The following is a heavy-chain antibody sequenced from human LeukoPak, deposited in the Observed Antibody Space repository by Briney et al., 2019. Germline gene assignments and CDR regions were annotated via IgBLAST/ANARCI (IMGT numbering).Heavy chain of an antibody. D-gene: IGHD6-19*01. CDR1: GGSMSSDD. V-gene: IGHV4-59*01. J-gene: IGHJ4*02. Sequence: PSETLCLTCTVSGGSMSSDDLSWIRQPPGKGLEWIGYIHYSGSTNYNPSLNSRVTMSVDTSKNQFSLNLTSVTAADTAVYYCARQSSGRYDFWGQGTLVTVSS. CDR3: ARQSSGRYDF. CDR2: IHYSGST.